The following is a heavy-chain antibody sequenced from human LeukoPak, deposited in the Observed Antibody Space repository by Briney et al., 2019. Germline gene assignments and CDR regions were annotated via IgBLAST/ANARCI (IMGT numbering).Heavy chain of an antibody. Sequence: ASVKVSCKVSGYTFTGYYMHWVRQAPGQGLEWMGWINPNSGGTNYAQKFQGRVTMTRDTSISTAYMELSRLRSDDTAVYYCAREGKAAADTNWFDPWGQGTLVTVSS. CDR2: INPNSGGT. J-gene: IGHJ5*02. CDR1: GYTFTGYY. CDR3: AREGKAAADTNWFDP. V-gene: IGHV1-2*02. D-gene: IGHD6-13*01.